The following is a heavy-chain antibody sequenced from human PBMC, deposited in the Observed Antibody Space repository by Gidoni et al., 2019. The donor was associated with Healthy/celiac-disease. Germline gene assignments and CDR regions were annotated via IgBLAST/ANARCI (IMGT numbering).Heavy chain of an antibody. CDR1: GYTFTSYY. D-gene: IGHD1-1*01. J-gene: IGHJ4*02. V-gene: IGHV1-46*01. Sequence: QVQLVQSGAEVKKPGASVKVSCKASGYTFTSYYMHWVRQAPGQGLEWMGIIHPSGGSTSYAQKFQGRVTMTRDTSTSTVYMELSSLRSEDTAVYYCAGAETGTTLGYWGQGTLVTVSS. CDR2: IHPSGGST. CDR3: AGAETGTTLGY.